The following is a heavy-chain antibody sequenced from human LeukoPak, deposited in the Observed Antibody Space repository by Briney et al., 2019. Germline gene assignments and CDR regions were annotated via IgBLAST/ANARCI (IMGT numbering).Heavy chain of an antibody. V-gene: IGHV3-21*01. D-gene: IGHD2-2*02. J-gene: IGHJ3*02. CDR2: ISSSSYI. CDR1: GFTFSSYS. Sequence: GGSLRLFCAASGFTFSSYSMNWVRQAPGKGLEWVSSISSSSYIYYADSVKGRFTISRDNAKNSLYLQMNSLRAEDTAVYYCARDRAAIATGDAFDIWGQGTMVTVSS. CDR3: ARDRAAIATGDAFDI.